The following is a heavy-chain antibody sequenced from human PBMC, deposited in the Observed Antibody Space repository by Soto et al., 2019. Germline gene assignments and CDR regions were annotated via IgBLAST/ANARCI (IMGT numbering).Heavy chain of an antibody. CDR1: GFTVSSNY. V-gene: IGHV3-23*01. CDR3: AKGPTVFGAVISFDYYYGMYV. Sequence: GGSLRLSCAASGFTVSSNYMSWVRQAPGRGLEWVSGISGSGAGTYYADSVKGRFTISRDNSKNTLYLQMSGLRAEDAAVYYCAKGPTVFGAVISFDYYYGMYVWGQGTPVTVSS. CDR2: ISGSGAGT. D-gene: IGHD3-3*01. J-gene: IGHJ6*02.